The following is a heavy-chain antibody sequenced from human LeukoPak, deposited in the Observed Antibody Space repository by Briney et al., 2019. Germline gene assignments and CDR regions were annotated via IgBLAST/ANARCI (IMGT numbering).Heavy chain of an antibody. CDR2: ISSSGHTI. J-gene: IGHJ4*02. CDR1: GFTFSDYY. Sequence: GGSLRLSCAASGFTFSDYYMTWIRQAPGKGLDWVSYISSSGHTIYYADSVKGRFTISRDNSKNTLFLQMNSLITEDTAVYYCAPSITMIRGGKTPPDWGQGTLVTVSS. D-gene: IGHD3-10*01. CDR3: APSITMIRGGKTPPD. V-gene: IGHV3-11*04.